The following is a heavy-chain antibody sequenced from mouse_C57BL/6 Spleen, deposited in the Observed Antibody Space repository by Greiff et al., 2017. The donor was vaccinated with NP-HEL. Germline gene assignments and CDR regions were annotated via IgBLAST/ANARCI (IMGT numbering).Heavy chain of an antibody. Sequence: VKLVESGPGLVQPSQSLSITCTVSGFSLTSYGVHWVRQSPGKGLEWLGVIWSGGSTDYNAAFISRLSISKDNSKSQVFFKMNSLQADDTAIYYCASDLPDAYWGQGTLVTVSA. CDR2: IWSGGST. D-gene: IGHD2-1*01. V-gene: IGHV2-2*01. CDR1: GFSLTSYG. J-gene: IGHJ3*01. CDR3: ASDLPDAY.